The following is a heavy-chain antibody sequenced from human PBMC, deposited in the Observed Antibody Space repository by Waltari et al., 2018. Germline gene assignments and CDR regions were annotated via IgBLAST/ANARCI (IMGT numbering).Heavy chain of an antibody. CDR3: ARDSTLAPQLFGRDYYGMDV. D-gene: IGHD2-2*01. J-gene: IGHJ6*02. Sequence: QLQLQESGPGLVKPSETLSLTCTVSGGSISSSSYYWGWIRQPPGKGLEWIGSIYYSGTTYYNPSLKSRVTISVDTSKNQFSLKLSSVTAADTAVYYCARDSTLAPQLFGRDYYGMDVWGQGTTVTVSS. V-gene: IGHV4-39*07. CDR2: IYYSGTT. CDR1: GGSISSSSYY.